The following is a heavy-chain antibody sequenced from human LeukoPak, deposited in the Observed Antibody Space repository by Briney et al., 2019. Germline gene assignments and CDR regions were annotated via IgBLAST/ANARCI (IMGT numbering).Heavy chain of an antibody. D-gene: IGHD3-10*01. J-gene: IGHJ5*02. CDR2: IYYSGST. Sequence: SETLSLTCTVSGGSISSYYWSWIRQPPGKGLEWIGYIYYSGSTNYKSSLKSRVTISVDTSKNQFSLKLSSVTAADTAVYYCARDATMVRGVMYNWFDPWGQGTLVTVSS. V-gene: IGHV4-59*01. CDR1: GGSISSYY. CDR3: ARDATMVRGVMYNWFDP.